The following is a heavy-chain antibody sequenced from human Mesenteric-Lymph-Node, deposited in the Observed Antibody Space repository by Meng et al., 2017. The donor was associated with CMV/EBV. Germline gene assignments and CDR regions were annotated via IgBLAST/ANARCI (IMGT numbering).Heavy chain of an antibody. V-gene: IGHV1-69*06. Sequence: SVKVSCKASGYTFTSYAISWVRQAPGQGLEWMGGIIPIFGTANYAQKFQGRVTITADKSTSTAYMELSSLRSEDTAVYYCARYYYGSGRYFDYWGQGTLVTVSS. CDR2: IIPIFGTA. J-gene: IGHJ4*02. D-gene: IGHD3-10*01. CDR3: ARYYYGSGRYFDY. CDR1: GYTFTSYA.